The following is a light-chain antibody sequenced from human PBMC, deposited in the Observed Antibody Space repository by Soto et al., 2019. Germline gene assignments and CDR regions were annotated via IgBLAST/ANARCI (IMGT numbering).Light chain of an antibody. CDR2: KAS. J-gene: IGKJ1*01. CDR1: QSISSW. Sequence: DVQMTQSPSTLSAYVEDTVNITSRASQSISSWLAWYQQKPGKAPRLLIYKASNLESGVPSRFSGSGSGTEFTLTISSLQPDDSATYYCQQYNDNWTFGQGTKVDIK. CDR3: QQYNDNWT. V-gene: IGKV1-5*03.